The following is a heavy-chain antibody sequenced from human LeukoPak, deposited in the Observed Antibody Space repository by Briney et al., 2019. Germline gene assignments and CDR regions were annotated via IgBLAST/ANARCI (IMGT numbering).Heavy chain of an antibody. CDR1: GFTFSSYW. Sequence: GGSLRLSCAASGFTFSSYWMHWVRQAPGKGLVWVSRINSDGSSTSYADSVKGRFTISRDNAKNSLYLQMNSLRAEDTAVYYCARHILRYLPNNWFDPWGQGTLVTVSS. CDR2: INSDGSST. CDR3: ARHILRYLPNNWFDP. J-gene: IGHJ5*02. V-gene: IGHV3-74*01. D-gene: IGHD3-9*01.